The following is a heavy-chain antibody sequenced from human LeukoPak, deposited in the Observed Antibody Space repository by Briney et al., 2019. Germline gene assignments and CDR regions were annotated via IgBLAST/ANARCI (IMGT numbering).Heavy chain of an antibody. CDR1: GYTFTSNG. V-gene: IGHV1-18*01. J-gene: IGHJ4*02. D-gene: IGHD3-3*01. CDR3: AREADYDFWSGLDY. Sequence: ASVKVSCKASGYTFTSNGISWVRQAPGQGLEWMGWISAYNGNTNYAQKLQGRVTMTTDTSTSTAYMELRSLRSDDTAVYYCAREADYDFWSGLDYWGQGTLVTVSS. CDR2: ISAYNGNT.